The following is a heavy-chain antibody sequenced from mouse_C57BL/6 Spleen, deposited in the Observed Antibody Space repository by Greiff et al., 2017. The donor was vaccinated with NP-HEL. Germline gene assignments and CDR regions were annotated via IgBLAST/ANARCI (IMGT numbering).Heavy chain of an antibody. CDR3: ARDTSSHY. Sequence: EVQLVESGGGLVKPGGSLKLSCAASGFTFSSYAMSWVRQTPEKRLEWVATISDGGSYTYYPDNVKGRFTISRDNAKNNLYLQMSHLKSEDTAMYYCARDTSSHYWGQGTTLTVSS. CDR1: GFTFSSYA. D-gene: IGHD1-3*01. CDR2: ISDGGSYT. J-gene: IGHJ2*01. V-gene: IGHV5-4*01.